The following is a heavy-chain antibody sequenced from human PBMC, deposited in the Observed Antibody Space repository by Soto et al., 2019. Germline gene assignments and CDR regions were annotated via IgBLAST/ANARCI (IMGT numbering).Heavy chain of an antibody. CDR1: GFTFSNHG. D-gene: IGHD6-6*01. CDR3: ASERQLVGPHKNSYYYGMDV. CDR2: IWYDGSNK. V-gene: IGHV3-33*01. Sequence: PVGSLRLSCAASGFTFSNHGIQWVRQAPGKGLEWVATIWYDGSNKYYADSVKGRFTISRDNSKNTLYLQMNSLRAEDTAVYYCASERQLVGPHKNSYYYGMDVWGQGTTVTVSS. J-gene: IGHJ6*02.